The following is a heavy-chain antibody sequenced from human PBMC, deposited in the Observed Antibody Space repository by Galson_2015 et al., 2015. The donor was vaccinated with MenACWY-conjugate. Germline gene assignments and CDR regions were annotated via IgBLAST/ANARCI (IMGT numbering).Heavy chain of an antibody. CDR3: AKDLEEELRLYFFYYMAV. J-gene: IGHJ6*03. V-gene: IGHV3-11*05. D-gene: IGHD1-7*01. CDR1: EFTFNDYY. CDR2: ISGSSTYT. Sequence: SLRLSCAASEFTFNDYYMNWIRQPPGKGLEWLSSISGSSTYTNYADSVKGRFAISRDNAKNSVYLEMNSLRAEDTAIYYCAKDLEEELRLYFFYYMAVWGKGTAVTVSS.